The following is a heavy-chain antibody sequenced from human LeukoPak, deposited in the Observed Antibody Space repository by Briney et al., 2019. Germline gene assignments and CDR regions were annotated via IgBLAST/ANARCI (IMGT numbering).Heavy chain of an antibody. CDR3: ARGVVYQGYGPAGLDY. V-gene: IGHV4-34*01. CDR1: GGSFSGYY. J-gene: IGHJ4*02. Sequence: KPSETLSLTCAVYGGSFSGYYWSWIRQPPGKGLEWIGEINHSGSTNYNPSLKSRVTISVDTSKNQFSLKLSSVTAADTAVYYCARGVVYQGYGPAGLDYWGQGTLVTVSS. CDR2: INHSGST. D-gene: IGHD5-18*01.